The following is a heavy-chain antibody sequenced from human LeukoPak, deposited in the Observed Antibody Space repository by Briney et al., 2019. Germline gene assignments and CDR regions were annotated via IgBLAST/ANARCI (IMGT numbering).Heavy chain of an antibody. CDR2: IYYSESS. D-gene: IGHD6-13*01. Sequence: SETLSLTCTVSGGSISSYYWSCIPQPPGKGLEWIGYIYYSESSNYSPSLKRRVNISVDTSKNQFSLKHSSLTASGTALYYCARRISSWYYFDYWGQGTLVTVSS. J-gene: IGHJ4*02. V-gene: IGHV4-59*08. CDR1: GGSISSYY. CDR3: ARRISSWYYFDY.